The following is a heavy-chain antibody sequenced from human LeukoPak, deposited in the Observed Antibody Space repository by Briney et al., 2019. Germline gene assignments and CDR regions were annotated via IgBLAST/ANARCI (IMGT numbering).Heavy chain of an antibody. CDR3: ARRRVVVASTDGASGAFDI. V-gene: IGHV4-31*03. D-gene: IGHD2-15*01. J-gene: IGHJ3*02. CDR1: GGSISSGAYY. Sequence: SETLSLTCTVSGGSISSGAYYWSWIRQHPGQGLEWIGYIYYSGNTYYNPSPKSRVTISVDTSKNQFSLKLSSVTAADTAVYFCARRRVVVASTDGASGAFDIWGQGTMVTVSS. CDR2: IYYSGNT.